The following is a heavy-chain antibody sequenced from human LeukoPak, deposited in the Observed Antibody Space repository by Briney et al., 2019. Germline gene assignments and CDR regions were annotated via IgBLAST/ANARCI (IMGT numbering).Heavy chain of an antibody. D-gene: IGHD3-3*01. V-gene: IGHV3-74*01. CDR2: INSDGSST. CDR3: ASEGYYDFWRAQTY. CDR1: GFTFSSYW. Sequence: TGGSLRLSCAASGFTFSSYWMHWVRQAPGKGLVWVSRINSDGSSTSYADSVKGRFTISRNNAKNTLYLQMNSLRAEDTALYYCASEGYYDFWRAQTYWGQGTLVNGPS. J-gene: IGHJ4*02.